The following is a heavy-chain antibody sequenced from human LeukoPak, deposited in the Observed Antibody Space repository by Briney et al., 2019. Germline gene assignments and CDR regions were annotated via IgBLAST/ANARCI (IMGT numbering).Heavy chain of an antibody. V-gene: IGHV5-51*01. CDR3: ARLFSGGDSPYFDY. CDR1: GYSFTTYW. CDR2: IYPGDSDT. J-gene: IGHJ4*02. D-gene: IGHD4-23*01. Sequence: GESLKISCKGSGYSFTTYWIGWVRQMPGKGLEWMGIIYPGDSDTKYSPSFQGQVTISADKSINTAYLQWSSLKASDTAIYYCARLFSGGDSPYFDYWGQGTLVTVSS.